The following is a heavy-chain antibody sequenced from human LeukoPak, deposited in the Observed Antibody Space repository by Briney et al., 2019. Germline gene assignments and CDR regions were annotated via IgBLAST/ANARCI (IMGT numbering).Heavy chain of an antibody. CDR3: ARGRLGYCSGGSCYSGPG. Sequence: GGSLRLSCAASGFTFSSYSMNWVRQAPGKGLEWVSYISSSSSTIYYADSVKGRFTISRDNAKNSLYLQMNSLRAEDTAVYYCARGRLGYCSGGSCYSGPGWGQGTLVTVSS. CDR2: ISSSSSTI. D-gene: IGHD2-15*01. CDR1: GFTFSSYS. V-gene: IGHV3-48*04. J-gene: IGHJ4*02.